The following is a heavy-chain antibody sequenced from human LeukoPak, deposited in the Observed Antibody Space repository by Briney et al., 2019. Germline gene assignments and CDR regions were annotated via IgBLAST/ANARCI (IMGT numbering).Heavy chain of an antibody. CDR3: ARLTEITMVRGVIRALFDY. V-gene: IGHV2-5*02. Sequence: SGPTLVKPTPTLTLTCTFSGFSLSTRGVGVGWIRQPPGKALEWLALIYWDDDKRYSPSLKSRLTITKDTSKNQVVLTMTNMDPVDTATYYCARLTEITMVRGVIRALFDYWGQGTLVTVSS. J-gene: IGHJ4*02. CDR2: IYWDDDK. D-gene: IGHD3-10*01. CDR1: GFSLSTRGVG.